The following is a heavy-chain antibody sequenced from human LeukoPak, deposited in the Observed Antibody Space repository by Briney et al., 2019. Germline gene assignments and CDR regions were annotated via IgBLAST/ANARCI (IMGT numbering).Heavy chain of an antibody. Sequence: GGSLRLSCAASGFTFSNYAMHWVRQAPGKGLEWVAFVSHDGRTQYYVDSVKGRFTISRDNSKNTLYLQINSLRTEDTALYYCAKTSSDYGERFEHWGQGTLVTVSS. J-gene: IGHJ4*02. D-gene: IGHD4-17*01. CDR1: GFTFSNYA. CDR3: AKTSSDYGERFEH. CDR2: VSHDGRTQ. V-gene: IGHV3-30*18.